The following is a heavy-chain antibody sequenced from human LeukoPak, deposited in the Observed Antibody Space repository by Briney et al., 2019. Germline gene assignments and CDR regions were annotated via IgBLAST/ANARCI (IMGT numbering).Heavy chain of an antibody. D-gene: IGHD1-26*01. CDR1: GFTFSSYA. CDR3: ARVLVGGTNWFDP. V-gene: IGHV3-30-3*01. Sequence: GRSLRLSCAASGFTFSSYAMHWVRQAPGKGLEWVAVISYDGSNKYYADSVKGRFTISRDNAKNSLYLQMNSLRAEDTSVYYCARVLVGGTNWFDPWGQGTLVTVSS. J-gene: IGHJ5*02. CDR2: ISYDGSNK.